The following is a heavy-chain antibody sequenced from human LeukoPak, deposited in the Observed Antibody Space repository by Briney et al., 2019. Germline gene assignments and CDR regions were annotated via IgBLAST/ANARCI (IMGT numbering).Heavy chain of an antibody. CDR1: GGSISSSAYY. V-gene: IGHV4-39*07. CDR3: ARDTHYSQDCSGDSCYYYYYMDV. CDR2: VYYSGST. J-gene: IGHJ6*03. D-gene: IGHD2-15*01. Sequence: SETLSLTCTVSGGSISSSAYYWDWIRQPPVKGLEWIGSVYYSGSTYYNPSLKSRVTISVDTSKNQFSLNLTSVTAADTAVYYCARDTHYSQDCSGDSCYYYYYMDVWGKGTTVTVSS.